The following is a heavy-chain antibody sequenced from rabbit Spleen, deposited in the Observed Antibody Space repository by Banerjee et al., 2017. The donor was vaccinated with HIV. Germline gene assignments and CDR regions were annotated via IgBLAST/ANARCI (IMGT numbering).Heavy chain of an antibody. V-gene: IGHV1S40*01. CDR3: ARDLAGVIGWNFGW. J-gene: IGHJ4*01. Sequence: QSLEESGGDLVKPGASLTLTCKASGFDFTSTYYMSWVRQAPGKGLELIACIDTSSGSTDYASWAKGRFTISKTSSTTVTLQMTSLTAADTATYFCARDLAGVIGWNFGWWGQGTLVTVS. CDR2: IDTSSGST. D-gene: IGHD4-1*01. CDR1: GFDFTSTYY.